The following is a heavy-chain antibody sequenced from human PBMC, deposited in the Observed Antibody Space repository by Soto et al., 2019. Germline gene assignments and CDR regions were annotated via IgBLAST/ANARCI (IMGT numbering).Heavy chain of an antibody. CDR2: IWYDGSNK. D-gene: IGHD2-15*01. Sequence: QVQLVESGGGVVQPGRSLRLSCAASGFTFSSYGMHWVRQAPGKGLEWVAVIWYDGSNKYYADSVKGRFTISRDNSKNTLYLQMNSLRAEDTAVYYCARDGGYCSGGSCYSDYYYYYYMDVWGKGTTVTVSS. V-gene: IGHV3-33*01. CDR1: GFTFSSYG. CDR3: ARDGGYCSGGSCYSDYYYYYYMDV. J-gene: IGHJ6*03.